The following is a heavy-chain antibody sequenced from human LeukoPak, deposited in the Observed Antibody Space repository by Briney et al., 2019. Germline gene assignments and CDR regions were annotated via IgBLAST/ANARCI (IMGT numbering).Heavy chain of an antibody. J-gene: IGHJ2*01. CDR2: ISSSSSTI. Sequence: GGSLRLSCAASGFTFSSYSMNWVRQAPGKGLEWVSYISSSSSTIYYADSVKGRFTISRDNAKNSLYLQMNSLRAEDTAVYYWAGGLRYFDGLLYPGYFDLWGRGTLVTVSS. V-gene: IGHV3-48*01. CDR1: GFTFSSYS. D-gene: IGHD3-9*01. CDR3: AGGLRYFDGLLYPGYFDL.